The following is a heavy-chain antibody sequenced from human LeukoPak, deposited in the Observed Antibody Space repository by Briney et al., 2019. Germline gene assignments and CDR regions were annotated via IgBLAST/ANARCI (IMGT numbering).Heavy chain of an antibody. D-gene: IGHD6-13*01. Sequence: ASVKVSCKASGYTFTGYYMHWVRQAPGQGLEWMGWITAYNDNTYYAQKLQGRVTMTTDTSTSTAYMELRSLRSVDTAVYYCARDLRRGSSSWYVSGGDYWGQGTLVTVSS. V-gene: IGHV1-18*04. CDR1: GYTFTGYY. J-gene: IGHJ4*02. CDR2: ITAYNDNT. CDR3: ARDLRRGSSSWYVSGGDY.